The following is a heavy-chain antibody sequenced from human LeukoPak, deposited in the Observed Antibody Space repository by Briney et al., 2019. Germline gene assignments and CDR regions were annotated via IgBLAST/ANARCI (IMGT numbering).Heavy chain of an antibody. CDR3: VKDRYVDY. CDR2: ISSNGDST. CDR1: GFSFSSYA. D-gene: IGHD3-16*01. Sequence: GGSLRLSCSVSGFSFSSYAMHWVRQSPGKGLEYVSSISSNGDSTYYADSVKGRFTISRDNSKNTLFLQMSSLRAEDTAVYYCVKDRYVDYWGQGTLVTVSS. V-gene: IGHV3-64D*09. J-gene: IGHJ4*02.